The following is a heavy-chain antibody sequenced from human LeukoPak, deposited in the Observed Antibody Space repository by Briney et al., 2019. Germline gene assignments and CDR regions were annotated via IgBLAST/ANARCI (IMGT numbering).Heavy chain of an antibody. CDR1: GFTFSSYS. CDR2: ISSSSSTI. CDR3: ARDRIEGATSDFDY. V-gene: IGHV3-48*02. Sequence: GGSLRLSCAASGFTFSSYSMNWVRQAPGKGLEWVSYISSSSSTIYYADSVKGRFTISRDNAKNSLYLQMNSLRDEDTAVYYCARDRIEGATSDFDYWGQGTLVTVSS. D-gene: IGHD2-21*01. J-gene: IGHJ4*02.